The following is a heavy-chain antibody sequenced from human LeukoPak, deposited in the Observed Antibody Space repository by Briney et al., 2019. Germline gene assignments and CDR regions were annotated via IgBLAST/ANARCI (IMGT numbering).Heavy chain of an antibody. D-gene: IGHD3-3*01. CDR3: AREHLGEAAADY. CDR2: ISNSGSII. V-gene: IGHV3-11*04. J-gene: IGHJ4*02. CDR1: GFTFSDYY. Sequence: PGGSLRLSCAACGFTFSDYYMSWIRQAPGKGLEWVSYISNSGSIIQYADSVKGRFTISRDNAKNSLYLQMNSLRAEDTGVYYCAREHLGEAAADYWGQGTLVTVSS.